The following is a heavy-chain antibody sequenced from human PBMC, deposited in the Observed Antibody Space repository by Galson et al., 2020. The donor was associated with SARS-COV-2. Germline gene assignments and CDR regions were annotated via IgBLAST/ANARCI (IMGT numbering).Heavy chain of an antibody. CDR2: FNPNRGGT. Sequence: ASAKVSCKASGYTFTGYYMHWVRQAPGQGLEWVGWFNPNRGGTNYAQQFQGRVTMTRDTSISKAYMELSRLRSDDQAVYYCARVTLRYFDWLLQGTEAFDIWGQGTMVTVSS. CDR1: GYTFTGYY. CDR3: ARVTLRYFDWLLQGTEAFDI. D-gene: IGHD3-9*01. V-gene: IGHV1-2*02. J-gene: IGHJ3*02.